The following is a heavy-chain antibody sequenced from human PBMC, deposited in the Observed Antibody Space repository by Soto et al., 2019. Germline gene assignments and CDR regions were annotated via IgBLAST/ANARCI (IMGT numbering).Heavy chain of an antibody. Sequence: SETLSLTCTVSGGSISSYYWSWIRQPPGKGLEWIGHIYYSGSTNYNPSLKSRVTISVDTSKNQFSLKLSSVTAADTAVYYCARKGYSYGSYYYYYGMDVWGQGTTVTVSS. CDR1: GGSISSYY. CDR2: IYYSGST. D-gene: IGHD5-18*01. J-gene: IGHJ6*02. CDR3: ARKGYSYGSYYYYYGMDV. V-gene: IGHV4-59*01.